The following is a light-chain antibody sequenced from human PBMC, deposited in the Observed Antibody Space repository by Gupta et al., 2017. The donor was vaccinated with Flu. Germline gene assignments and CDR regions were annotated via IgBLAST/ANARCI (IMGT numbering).Light chain of an antibody. CDR3: LQDDNVPRS. CDR1: QDITKY. Sequence: DIQMTQSPSSLAASVGDTVTIICRASQDITKYLNWYHQKPGKAPQLLIYDSSNLEPGVPSRFRGSGSGTDFTLSIKSLQPEDIGTYYCLQDDNVPRSFGQGTKVEIK. J-gene: IGKJ2*04. V-gene: IGKV1-33*01. CDR2: DSS.